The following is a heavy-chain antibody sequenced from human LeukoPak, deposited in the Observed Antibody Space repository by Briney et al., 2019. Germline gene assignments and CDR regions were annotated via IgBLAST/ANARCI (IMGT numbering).Heavy chain of an antibody. V-gene: IGHV6-1*01. Sequence: SQTLSLTCAISGDSVSSDTAAWNWIRQSPSRGLEWLGRTYYRSKWYTDYALSVKSRITIKPDTSKNQLSLHLNSVTLEDTAVYFCARVHSGTYDSWGQGTLVTVSS. J-gene: IGHJ5*01. CDR3: ARVHSGTYDS. D-gene: IGHD1-26*01. CDR2: TYYRSKWYT. CDR1: GDSVSSDTAA.